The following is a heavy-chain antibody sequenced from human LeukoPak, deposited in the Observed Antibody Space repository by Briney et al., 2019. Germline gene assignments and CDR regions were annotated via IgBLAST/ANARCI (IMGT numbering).Heavy chain of an antibody. CDR1: GFTFSNYW. CDR2: IKGDGSYK. V-gene: IGHV3-7*03. CDR3: ATSADSSGND. J-gene: IGHJ4*02. D-gene: IGHD3-22*01. Sequence: GGSLSLSCAASGFTFSNYWMSWVRQAPGKGLEWVANIKGDGSYKYYVDSVKGRFTISRDNAKSSVYLQMNTLRAEDTAVYYCATSADSSGNDWGQGTLVTVSS.